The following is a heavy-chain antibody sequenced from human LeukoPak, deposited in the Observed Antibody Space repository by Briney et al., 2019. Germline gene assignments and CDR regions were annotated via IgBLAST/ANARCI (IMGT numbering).Heavy chain of an antibody. V-gene: IGHV4-4*02. CDR2: MYLSGTT. J-gene: IGHJ4*02. CDR1: GDSINSLDL. D-gene: IGHD3-22*01. Sequence: SGTLSLTCTVSGDSINSLDLWSGAPQPPGKGLEWIGEMYLSGTTHSNPSVKSRVTISIDKSKNQFFLNLSSVTAADTAVYYCSGLVGRYSSGLYYYYFDYWGQGTLVTVSS. CDR3: SGLVGRYSSGLYYYYFDY.